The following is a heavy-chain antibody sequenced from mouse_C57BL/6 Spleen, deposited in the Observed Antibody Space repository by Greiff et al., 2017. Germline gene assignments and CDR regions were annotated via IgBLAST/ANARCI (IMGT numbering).Heavy chain of an antibody. V-gene: IGHV5-9-1*02. D-gene: IGHD1-1*01. Sequence: DVQLVESGEGLVKPGGSLKLSCAASGFTFSSYAMSWVRQTPEKRLEWVAYISSGGDYIYYADTVKGRFTISRDNARNTLYLQMSSLKSEDTAMYYCTRDYYYGSSYYFDYWGQGTTLTVSS. CDR3: TRDYYYGSSYYFDY. CDR1: GFTFSSYA. CDR2: ISSGGDYI. J-gene: IGHJ2*01.